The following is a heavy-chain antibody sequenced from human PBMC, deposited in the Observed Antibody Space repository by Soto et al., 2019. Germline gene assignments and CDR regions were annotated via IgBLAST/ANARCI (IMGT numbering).Heavy chain of an antibody. V-gene: IGHV1-3*01. CDR1: GYTFTSYA. CDR3: ARQDIDSGKWFDP. CDR2: INAGNGNT. J-gene: IGHJ5*02. Sequence: ASVKVSCKASGYTFTSYAMHWVRQAPGQRLEWMGWINAGNGNTKYSQKFQGRVTITRDTSASTAYMELSSLRSEDTAVYYCARQDIDSGKWFDPWGQGTLVTVSS. D-gene: IGHD2-15*01.